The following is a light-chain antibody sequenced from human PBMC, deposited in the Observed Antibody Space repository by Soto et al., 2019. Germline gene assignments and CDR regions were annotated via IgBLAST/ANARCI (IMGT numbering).Light chain of an antibody. J-gene: IGLJ1*01. V-gene: IGLV2-11*01. CDR1: SSDFGGYNY. CDR3: CSYAGSYTFYV. CDR2: DVT. Sequence: QSALTQPRSVSGSPGQSVTISCSGTSSDFGGYNYVSWYQQYPGAAPKLMIYDVTMRLSGVPYRFSGSKSGNTASLTISGLQAEDEADYYCCSYAGSYTFYVFGGGTKVTVL.